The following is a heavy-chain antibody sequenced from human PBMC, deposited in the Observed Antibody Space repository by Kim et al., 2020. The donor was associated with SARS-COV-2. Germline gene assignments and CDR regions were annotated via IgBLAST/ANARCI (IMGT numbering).Heavy chain of an antibody. D-gene: IGHD2-8*01. CDR3: AKGRWDCTNGVCRDLFDY. Sequence: GGSLRLSCAASGFTFSSYAMSWVRQAPGKGLEWVSSISGSGGSTYYADSVKGRFTISRDNSKNTLYLEMNTLRAEDTAIYYCAKGRWDCTNGVCRDLFDYWGQGTLVTVSS. V-gene: IGHV3-23*01. CDR2: ISGSGGST. CDR1: GFTFSSYA. J-gene: IGHJ4*02.